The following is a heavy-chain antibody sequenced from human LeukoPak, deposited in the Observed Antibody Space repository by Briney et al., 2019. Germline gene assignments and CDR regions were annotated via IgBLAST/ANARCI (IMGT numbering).Heavy chain of an antibody. CDR3: AKDVFNYDYVWGSPDY. V-gene: IGHV3-9*01. D-gene: IGHD3-16*01. CDR1: EFTFDDYA. J-gene: IGHJ4*02. Sequence: GGSLRLSCAASEFTFDDYAVHWVRQAPGKGLEWVSGISWNSGSIGYADSVKGRFTISRDNAKNSLYLQMNSLRAEDTALYYCAKDVFNYDYVWGSPDYWGQGTLVTVSS. CDR2: ISWNSGSI.